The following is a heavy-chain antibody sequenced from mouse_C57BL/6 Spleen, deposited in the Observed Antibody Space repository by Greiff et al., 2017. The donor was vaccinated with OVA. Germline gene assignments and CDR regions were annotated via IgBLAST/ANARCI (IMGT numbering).Heavy chain of an antibody. J-gene: IGHJ4*01. CDR2: IRSKSNNYAT. CDR1: GFSFNTYA. D-gene: IGHD3-1*01. CDR3: VRQRGLSMDY. V-gene: IGHV10-1*01. Sequence: EVQGVESGGGLVQPKGSLKLSCAASGFSFNTYAMNWVRQAPGKGLEWVARIRSKSNNYATYYADSVKDRFTISRDDSESMLYLQMNNLKTEDTAMYYCVRQRGLSMDYWGQGTSVTVSS.